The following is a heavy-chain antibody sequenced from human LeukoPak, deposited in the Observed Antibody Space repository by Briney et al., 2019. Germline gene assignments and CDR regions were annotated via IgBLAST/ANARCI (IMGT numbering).Heavy chain of an antibody. CDR1: GYTFTSYA. Sequence: ASVKVSCKASGYTFTSYAMHWVRQAPGQRLEWMGWINAGNGDTKYSQNFRGTVSITSDTSASTAYMELSSLRSEDTAVYYCASETSVTQNDAFDIWGQGTIVTVSS. J-gene: IGHJ3*02. V-gene: IGHV1-3*01. CDR3: ASETSVTQNDAFDI. D-gene: IGHD4-17*01. CDR2: INAGNGDT.